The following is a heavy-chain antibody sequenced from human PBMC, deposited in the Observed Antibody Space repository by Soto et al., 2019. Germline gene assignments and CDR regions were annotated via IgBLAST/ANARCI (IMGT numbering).Heavy chain of an antibody. CDR3: ATDQFLKDFRGGSCHSGYSWFNP. CDR2: FDPEDGET. Sequence: ASGKVCCKVSGYTLTELSMHWVRQAPGKGLEWMGGFDPEDGETIYAQKFQGRVTMTEDSSTDTAYMELSSLRSVDTAMYYCATDQFLKDFRGGSCHSGYSWFNPWGPGTLVTVSS. V-gene: IGHV1-24*01. CDR1: GYTLTELS. J-gene: IGHJ5*02. D-gene: IGHD2-15*01.